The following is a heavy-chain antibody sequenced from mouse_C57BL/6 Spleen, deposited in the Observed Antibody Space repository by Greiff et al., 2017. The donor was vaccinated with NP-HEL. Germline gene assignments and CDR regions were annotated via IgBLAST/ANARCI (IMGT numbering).Heavy chain of an antibody. CDR1: GYAFSSSW. V-gene: IGHV1-82*01. CDR3: AREGVYYYGSSYFDY. D-gene: IGHD1-1*01. J-gene: IGHJ2*01. Sequence: QVQLKESGPELVKPGASVKISCKASGYAFSSSWMNWVKQRPGKGLEWIGRIYPGDGDTNYNGKFKGKATLTADKSSSTAYMQLSSLTSEDSAVYFCAREGVYYYGSSYFDYWGQGTTLTVSS. CDR2: IYPGDGDT.